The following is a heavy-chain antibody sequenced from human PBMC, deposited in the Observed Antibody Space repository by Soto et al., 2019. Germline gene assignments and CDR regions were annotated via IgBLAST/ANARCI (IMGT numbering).Heavy chain of an antibody. CDR3: ARAGSQNAFDI. CDR2: IGTAGDT. CDR1: GFTFSSYD. J-gene: IGHJ3*02. D-gene: IGHD6-19*01. V-gene: IGHV3-13*04. Sequence: EVQLVESGGGLVQPGGSLRLSCAASGFTFSSYDMHWVRQATGKGLEWVSAIGTAGDTYYPGSVKGRFTISRENAKNSLYLQMNSLRAGGTAVYYCARAGSQNAFDIWGQGTMVTVSS.